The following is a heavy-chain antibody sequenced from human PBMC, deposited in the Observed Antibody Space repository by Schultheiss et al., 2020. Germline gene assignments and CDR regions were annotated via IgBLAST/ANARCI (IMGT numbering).Heavy chain of an antibody. J-gene: IGHJ6*02. CDR3: AKDISGGYCSSTSCLGFPSYYGMDV. CDR1: GFTFSSSW. CDR2: IKCDGSEK. V-gene: IGHV3-52*01. Sequence: GGSLRLSCAASGFTFSSSWMHWVCQAPEKGLEWVADIKCDGSEKYYVDSVKGRLTISRDNAKNSLYLQMNSLKAEDTALYYCAKDISGGYCSSTSCLGFPSYYGMDVWGQGTTVTVSS. D-gene: IGHD2-2*01.